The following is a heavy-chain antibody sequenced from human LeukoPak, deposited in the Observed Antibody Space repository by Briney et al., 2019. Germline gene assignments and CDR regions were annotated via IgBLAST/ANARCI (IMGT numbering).Heavy chain of an antibody. J-gene: IGHJ4*02. V-gene: IGHV4-34*01. CDR3: AGSVAPFDY. CDR2: INHSGST. D-gene: IGHD6-19*01. CDR1: GGSFSGYY. Sequence: PSETLSLTCGVYGGSFSGYYWSWIRQPPGKGLEWIGEINHSGSTNYNPSLKSRVTISVDTSKNQFSLKLSSVTAADTAVYYCAGSVAPFDYWGQGTLVTVSS.